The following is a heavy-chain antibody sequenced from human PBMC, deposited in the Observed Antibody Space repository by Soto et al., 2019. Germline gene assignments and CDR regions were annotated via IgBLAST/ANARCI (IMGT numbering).Heavy chain of an antibody. CDR2: FDPEDGET. D-gene: IGHD3-3*01. V-gene: IGHV1-24*01. CDR3: ATAQSGDFLRGDWFDP. Sequence: ASVKVSCKVSGYTLTELSMHWVRQAPGKGLEWMGGFDPEDGETIYAQKFQGRVTMTEDTSTDTAYMELSSLRSEDTAVYYCATAQSGDFLRGDWFDPWGQGTLVTVSS. J-gene: IGHJ5*02. CDR1: GYTLTELS.